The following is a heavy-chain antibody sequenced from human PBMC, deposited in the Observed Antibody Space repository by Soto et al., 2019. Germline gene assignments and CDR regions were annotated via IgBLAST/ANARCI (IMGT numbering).Heavy chain of an antibody. CDR2: IYHSGST. V-gene: IGHV4-30-2*01. D-gene: IGHD3-10*01. Sequence: PSERLSLTCAVSGGSISSGGYPWSWIRQPPGKGLEWIGYIYHSGSTYYNPSLKSRVTISVDRSKNQFSLKLSSVTAADTAVYYCARVPGPWGQGTLVTVSS. CDR3: ARVPGP. CDR1: GGSISSGGYP. J-gene: IGHJ5*02.